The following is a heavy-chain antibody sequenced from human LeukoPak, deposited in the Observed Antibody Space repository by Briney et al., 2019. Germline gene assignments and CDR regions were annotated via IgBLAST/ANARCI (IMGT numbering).Heavy chain of an antibody. D-gene: IGHD3-22*01. CDR3: TRDAADYFDSSASFDY. CDR1: GFTFRRYS. V-gene: IGHV3-30*04. J-gene: IGHJ4*02. CDR2: IWYDGSRS. Sequence: GGSLRLSCAASGFTFRRYSMHWVRQAPGQGLECVAVIWYDGSRSDYADSVKGRFTISRDNSKNTLFLQMNSLRGEDTAVYYCTRDAADYFDSSASFDYWGQGTLVTVSS.